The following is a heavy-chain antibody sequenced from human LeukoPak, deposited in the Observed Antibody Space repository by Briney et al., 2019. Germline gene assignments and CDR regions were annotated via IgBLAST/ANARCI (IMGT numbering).Heavy chain of an antibody. Sequence: GGSLRLSCAASGFTLSNYAMSWVRQAPGKGLEWVSGISGSGETTFYADSVRGRFAISRDISKTTLYLQINSLRAEDAAVYYCAKRRESGITGKTGGLDVWGQGTTVTVSS. D-gene: IGHD1-20*01. CDR3: AKRRESGITGKTGGLDV. CDR2: ISGSGETT. V-gene: IGHV3-23*01. CDR1: GFTLSNYA. J-gene: IGHJ3*01.